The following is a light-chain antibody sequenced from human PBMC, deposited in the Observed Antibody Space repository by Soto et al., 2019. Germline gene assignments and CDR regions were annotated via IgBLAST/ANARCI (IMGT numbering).Light chain of an antibody. CDR1: QSVSSSY. J-gene: IGKJ5*01. CDR2: DAS. CDR3: QQRSNWLT. Sequence: EMVLTQSPGTLFLSTGERATLSCRASQSVSSSYLAWYQQKPGQAPRFLIYDASNRATGIPARFSGSGSGTDFTLTISSLEPEDFAVYYCQQRSNWLTFGQGTRLEI. V-gene: IGKV3D-20*02.